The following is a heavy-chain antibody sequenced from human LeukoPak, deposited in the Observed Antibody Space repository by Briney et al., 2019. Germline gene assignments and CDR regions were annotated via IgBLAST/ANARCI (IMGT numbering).Heavy chain of an antibody. D-gene: IGHD2-2*01. CDR2: IYSGGST. CDR1: GFTVSSNY. Sequence: GGSLRLSCAASGFTVSSNYMSWVRQAPGKGLEWVSVIYSGGSTYYADSVKGRFTISRDNSKNTLYLQMNSLRAEDTAVYYCAKTRSVVPAATDAFDIWGQGTMVTVSS. CDR3: AKTRSVVPAATDAFDI. V-gene: IGHV3-53*01. J-gene: IGHJ3*02.